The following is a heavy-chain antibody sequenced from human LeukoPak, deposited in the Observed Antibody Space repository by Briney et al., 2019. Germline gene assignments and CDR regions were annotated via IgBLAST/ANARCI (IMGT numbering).Heavy chain of an antibody. CDR1: GFTFSSYG. CDR3: ARERSSSDGIDY. Sequence: PGGSLRLSCAASGFTFSSYGMHWVRQAPGKGLEWVAFIRYDGSNKYYADSVKGRFTIPRDNSKNTLYLQVNSLRAEDTAMYYCARERSSSDGIDYWGQGTLVTVSS. V-gene: IGHV3-30*02. J-gene: IGHJ4*02. CDR2: IRYDGSNK. D-gene: IGHD6-6*01.